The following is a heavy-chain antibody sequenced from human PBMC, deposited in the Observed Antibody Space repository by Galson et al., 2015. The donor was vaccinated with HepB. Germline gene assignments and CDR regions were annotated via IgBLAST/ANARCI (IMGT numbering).Heavy chain of an antibody. Sequence: SLRLSCAASGFTFSSYAMHWVRQAPGKGLEWVAVISYDGSNKYYADSVKGRFTISRDNSKNTLYLQMNSLRAEDTAVYYCARARGYSYGYGMDVWGQGTTVTVSS. J-gene: IGHJ6*02. CDR2: ISYDGSNK. V-gene: IGHV3-30*04. CDR1: GFTFSSYA. CDR3: ARARGYSYGYGMDV. D-gene: IGHD5-18*01.